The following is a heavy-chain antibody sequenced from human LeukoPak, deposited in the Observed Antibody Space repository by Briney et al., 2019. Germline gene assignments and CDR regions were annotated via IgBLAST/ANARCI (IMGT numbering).Heavy chain of an antibody. CDR3: ARLTGYQLPSLGYKYHPIDV. CDR1: GGSINNYY. J-gene: IGHJ6*03. CDR2: IYYSGYT. V-gene: IGHV4-59*01. D-gene: IGHD2-2*01. Sequence: KPSETLSLTCTVSGGSINNYYWTWIRKPPGKGLEYIGYIYYSGYTNFSPSLQSRLTMSVDTSKNQFSLKLRSLTAADTAVYLCARLTGYQLPSLGYKYHPIDVWGKGTTVIVSS.